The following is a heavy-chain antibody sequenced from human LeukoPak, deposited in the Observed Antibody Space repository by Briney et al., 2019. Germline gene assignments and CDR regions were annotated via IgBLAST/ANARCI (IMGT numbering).Heavy chain of an antibody. V-gene: IGHV4-61*05. CDR1: GGSISTSSLY. CDR3: ARGSCSGGSCSSFYFYYMDV. J-gene: IGHJ6*03. Sequence: SETLSLTCTVSGGSISTSSLYWGWIRQPPGKGLEWIGYISYSGSTNYNPSLKSRVTISVDTSKNQLSLRLTSVTAADTAVYYCARGSCSGGSCSSFYFYYMDVWGKGTTVTVSS. D-gene: IGHD2-15*01. CDR2: ISYSGST.